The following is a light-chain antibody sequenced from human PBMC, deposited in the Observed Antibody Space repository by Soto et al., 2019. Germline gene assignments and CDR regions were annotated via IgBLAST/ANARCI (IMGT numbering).Light chain of an antibody. J-gene: IGKJ3*01. CDR3: QQYGSSPFT. V-gene: IGKV3-20*01. CDR2: GAS. Sequence: EIVLTQSPGTLSLSPGERATLSCRASQSVSSSYLAWYQQKPGQAPSLLIYGASSRATGIPYRFSGSGSGTDFTLTISRLEPDDFAVYYCQQYGSSPFTFGHGTKVDIK. CDR1: QSVSSSY.